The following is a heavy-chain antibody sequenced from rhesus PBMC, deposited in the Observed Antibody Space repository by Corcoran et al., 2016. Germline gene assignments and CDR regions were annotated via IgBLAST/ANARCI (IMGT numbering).Heavy chain of an antibody. CDR1: GFTFSIYG. CDR3: TRFDY. J-gene: IGHJ4*01. V-gene: IGHV3-54*02. Sequence: EVQLVESGGGLAQPGGSLRLSCVGSGFTFSIYGFHWVRQAPGTGLEWVAVISSDGSKKDFADSGKERITISRDNSKNTLYLQMSNLRLEDTAVYYCTRFDYWGQGVLVTVSS. CDR2: ISSDGSKK.